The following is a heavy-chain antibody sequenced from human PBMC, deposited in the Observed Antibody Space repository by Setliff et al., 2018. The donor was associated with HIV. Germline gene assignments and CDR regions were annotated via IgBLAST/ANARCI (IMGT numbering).Heavy chain of an antibody. V-gene: IGHV4-34*01. CDR3: ARGLNYYGSGSYLPLGY. J-gene: IGHJ4*02. Sequence: PSETLSLTCAVYGGSFSDYYWSWIRQPPGKGLEWIGEINHSRSTNYNPSLKSRVTILVDTSKNQFSLKLSSVTAADTAVYYCARGLNYYGSGSYLPLGYWGQGTLVTVSS. CDR1: GGSFSDYY. CDR2: INHSRST. D-gene: IGHD3-10*01.